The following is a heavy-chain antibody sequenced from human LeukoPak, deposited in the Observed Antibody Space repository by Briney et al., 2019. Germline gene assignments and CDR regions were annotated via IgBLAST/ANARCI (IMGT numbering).Heavy chain of an antibody. V-gene: IGHV3-30*02. CDR1: GFTFSSYG. D-gene: IGHD5-18*01. CDR2: IRYDGSNK. Sequence: GGSLRLSCAASGFTFSSYGMHWVRQAPGKGLEWVAFIRYDGSNKYYADSVKGRFTISRDNSKNTLYLQMNSLRAEDTAVYYCAKVAPEWIQLWLNPPRRLDYWGQGTLVTVSS. J-gene: IGHJ4*02. CDR3: AKVAPEWIQLWLNPPRRLDY.